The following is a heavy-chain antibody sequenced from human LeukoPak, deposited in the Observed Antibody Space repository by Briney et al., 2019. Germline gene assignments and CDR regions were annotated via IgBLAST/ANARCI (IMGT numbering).Heavy chain of an antibody. CDR1: GFTFSSYG. Sequence: GGSLRLSCAASGFTFSSYGMTWVRQAPGKGLEWVSSITGGGGSAYYANSVKGRFTISRDNAKNSLYLQMNSLRAEDTAVYYCARGRNEDYWGQGTLVTVSS. CDR2: ITGGGGSA. J-gene: IGHJ4*02. V-gene: IGHV3-23*01. CDR3: ARGRNEDY.